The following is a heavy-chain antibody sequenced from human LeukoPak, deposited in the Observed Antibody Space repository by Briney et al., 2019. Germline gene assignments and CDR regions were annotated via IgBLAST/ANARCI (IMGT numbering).Heavy chain of an antibody. CDR2: IRDDGSKK. Sequence: GGXLRLSCAASGFTFSSYGMHWVRQAPGKGLEGVAFIRDDGSKKYYEDSVKGRFTISRDNYKKTMYMQMNRLRAGETAVHYCAKDYSNYGYYYYYMDVWGKGTTVTVSS. CDR1: GFTFSSYG. D-gene: IGHD4-11*01. CDR3: AKDYSNYGYYYYYMDV. V-gene: IGHV3-30*02. J-gene: IGHJ6*03.